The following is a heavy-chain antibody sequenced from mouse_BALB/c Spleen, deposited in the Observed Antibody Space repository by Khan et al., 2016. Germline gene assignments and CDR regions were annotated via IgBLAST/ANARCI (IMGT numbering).Heavy chain of an antibody. CDR1: GFSLANYG. CDR3: TSPLLRLKAWFAY. D-gene: IGHD1-1*01. CDR2: IWAGGST. V-gene: IGHV2-9*02. Sequence: QVQLKESGPGLVAPSQSLSITCTVSGFSLANYGVHWVRQPPGKGLEWLGVIWAGGSTNYNSALMSRLSISKDNSKSQVFLKMNSLQTDDTAMYSCTSPLLRLKAWFAYWVPWTLVTVSA. J-gene: IGHJ3*01.